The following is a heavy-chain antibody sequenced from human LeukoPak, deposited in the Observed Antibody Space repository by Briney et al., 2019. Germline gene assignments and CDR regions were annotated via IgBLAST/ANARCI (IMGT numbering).Heavy chain of an antibody. D-gene: IGHD6-19*01. J-gene: IGHJ4*02. CDR2: ISYDGSNK. CDR3: AKDLSSGWYIFDY. Sequence: GGSLRLSCAASGFTFSSYAMHWVRQAPGKGLEWVAVISYDGSNKYYADSVKGRFTISRDNSKNTLYLQMNSLGAEDTAVYYCAKDLSSGWYIFDYWGQGTLVTVSS. V-gene: IGHV3-30*04. CDR1: GFTFSSYA.